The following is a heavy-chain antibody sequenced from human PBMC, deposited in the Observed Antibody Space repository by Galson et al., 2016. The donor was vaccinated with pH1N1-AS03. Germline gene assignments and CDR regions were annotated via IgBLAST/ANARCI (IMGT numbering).Heavy chain of an antibody. D-gene: IGHD3-16*01. CDR2: IYHSGST. CDR1: GGSISSSNW. Sequence: ETLSLTCAVSGGSISSSNWWSWVRQPPGKGLEWIGEIYHSGSTNYNPSLKSRVTILVDKSKNQFSLKLNSVTAADTAVYYCSRYNEYDGGVDYWGQGILVTVSS. J-gene: IGHJ4*02. V-gene: IGHV4-4*02. CDR3: SRYNEYDGGVDY.